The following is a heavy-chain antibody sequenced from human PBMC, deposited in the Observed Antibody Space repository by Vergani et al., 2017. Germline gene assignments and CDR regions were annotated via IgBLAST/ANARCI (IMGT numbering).Heavy chain of an antibody. Sequence: EVQLVESGGGLVQPGGSLRLSCAASGFTVSSNYMSWVRQAPGKGLEWVSVIYSGGSTYYADSVKGRFTISRDNSKNTLYLQMNSLGAEETAVYYCARDGSGSWDLRYWGQGTLVTVSS. J-gene: IGHJ4*02. CDR3: ARDGSGSWDLRY. CDR2: IYSGGST. V-gene: IGHV3-66*01. CDR1: GFTVSSNY. D-gene: IGHD6-13*01.